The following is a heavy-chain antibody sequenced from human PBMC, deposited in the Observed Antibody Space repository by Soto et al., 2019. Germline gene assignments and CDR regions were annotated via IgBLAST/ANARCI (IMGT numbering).Heavy chain of an antibody. CDR1: GYSISSGYY. Sequence: SETLSLTCAVSGYSISSGYYWAWIRQPPGKGLEWIGNIYHTTSTSYNPSLRSRVSISLDVSKDQFSLQLTSVTAADTAVYYCARCPGATFDNWGQGTLVTVSS. CDR2: IYHTTST. CDR3: ARCPGATFDN. V-gene: IGHV4-38-2*01. D-gene: IGHD1-26*01. J-gene: IGHJ4*02.